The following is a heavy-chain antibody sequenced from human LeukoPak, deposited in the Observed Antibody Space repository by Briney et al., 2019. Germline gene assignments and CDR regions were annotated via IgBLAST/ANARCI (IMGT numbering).Heavy chain of an antibody. CDR2: SSSSGSTI. Sequence: GGSLRLSCAASVFTYRRYEMNWVRQARGRGREWVSYSSSSGSTIYYADSVKGRFTISRDNAKNSLYLQMNSLRAEDTAVYFCARERGGDEAYYYYGMDVWGQGTTVTVSS. V-gene: IGHV3-48*03. J-gene: IGHJ6*02. CDR1: VFTYRRYE. CDR3: ARERGGDEAYYYYGMDV. D-gene: IGHD4-17*01.